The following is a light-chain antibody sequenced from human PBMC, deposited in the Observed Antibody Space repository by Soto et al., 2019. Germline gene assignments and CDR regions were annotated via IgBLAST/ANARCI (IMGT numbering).Light chain of an antibody. J-gene: IGKJ2*01. CDR2: KAS. CDR3: QKYNNWRSYT. V-gene: IGKV1-5*03. Sequence: DIQMTQSPFTLSASVGDRVTITCRASQSISTWLAWYQQKPGKAPKLLIYKASSLDSGVPSRFSGSGSGTEFTLTISGLQPDDFASYYCQKYNNWRSYTFGLGTKVDIK. CDR1: QSISTW.